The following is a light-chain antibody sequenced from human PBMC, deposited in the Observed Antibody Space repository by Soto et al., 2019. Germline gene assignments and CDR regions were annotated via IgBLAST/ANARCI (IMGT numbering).Light chain of an antibody. CDR3: QSYDSSNWV. V-gene: IGLV6-57*02. J-gene: IGLJ3*02. CDR2: EDN. Sequence: NFMLTQPHSVSDSPGKTVTISCTGSSGSIASNYVQWYQQRPGSAPTTVIYEDNQRPSGVPDRFSGSIDSSSNSASLTISGLKTEDEADYYCQSYDSSNWVFGGGTKLTGL. CDR1: SGSIASNY.